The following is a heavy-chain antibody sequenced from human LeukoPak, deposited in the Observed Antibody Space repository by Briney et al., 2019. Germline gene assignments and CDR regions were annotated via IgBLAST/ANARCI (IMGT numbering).Heavy chain of an antibody. CDR3: ARGLRAVYYYYYYYMDV. CDR1: GYTFTSYG. Sequence: ASVKVSCKASGYTFTSYGISWVRQAPGQGLEWMGWISAYNGNTNYAQKFQGRVTMTRNTSISTAYMELSSLRSEDTAVYYCARGLRAVYYYYYYYMDVWGKGTTVTISS. CDR2: ISAYNGNT. V-gene: IGHV1-18*01. D-gene: IGHD1-14*01. J-gene: IGHJ6*03.